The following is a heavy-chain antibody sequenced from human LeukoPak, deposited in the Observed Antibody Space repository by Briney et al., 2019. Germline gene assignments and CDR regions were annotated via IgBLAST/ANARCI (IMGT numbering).Heavy chain of an antibody. Sequence: PGGSLRLSCAASGFTVSSNYMSWVRQAPGKGLEWVSAISGSGGSTYYADSVKGRFTISRDNSKNTLYLQMNSLRAEDTAVYYCAKDNTPRMMNWFDPWGQGTLVTVSS. J-gene: IGHJ5*02. V-gene: IGHV3-23*01. CDR3: AKDNTPRMMNWFDP. D-gene: IGHD3-16*01. CDR2: ISGSGGST. CDR1: GFTVSSNY.